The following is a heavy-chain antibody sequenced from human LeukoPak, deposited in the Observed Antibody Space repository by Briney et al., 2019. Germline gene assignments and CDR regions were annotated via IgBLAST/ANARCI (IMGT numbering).Heavy chain of an antibody. J-gene: IGHJ5*02. Sequence: SQTLSLTCTVSGGSISSGSYYWSWIRQSAGKGLEWIGRIYSTGSTSYNPSLESRVTISRDTSKNQFSLNLSSVTAADTAVYYCAKDWSIFGARDWFDPWGQGTLVTVSS. CDR2: IYSTGST. CDR1: GGSISSGSYY. D-gene: IGHD3-3*01. CDR3: AKDWSIFGARDWFDP. V-gene: IGHV4-61*02.